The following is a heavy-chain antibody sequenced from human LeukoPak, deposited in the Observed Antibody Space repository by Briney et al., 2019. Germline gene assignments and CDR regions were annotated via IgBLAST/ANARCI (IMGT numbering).Heavy chain of an antibody. CDR3: ARWGGTRQDYFDY. Sequence: PGRSLRLSCAVSGFIFSDYGFHWVRQAPGKGLEWVAVTRFDGSIKQYADSVKGRFTVSRDDAKNTLYLQMNFLKSEDTAVYYCARWGGTRQDYFDYWGQG. J-gene: IGHJ4*02. V-gene: IGHV3-33*01. CDR2: TRFDGSIK. D-gene: IGHD1-1*01. CDR1: GFIFSDYG.